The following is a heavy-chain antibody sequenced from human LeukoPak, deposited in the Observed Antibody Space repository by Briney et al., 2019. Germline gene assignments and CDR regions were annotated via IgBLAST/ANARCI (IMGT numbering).Heavy chain of an antibody. J-gene: IGHJ4*02. CDR3: AREDHNSGSYYFDY. CDR1: GGSFSDNY. V-gene: IGHV4-34*12. D-gene: IGHD3-10*01. CDR2: IIHSGST. Sequence: PSETLSLTCAVYGGSFSDNYWNWIRQPPGKGLEWIGEIIHSGSTKYNPSLKSRLTISVDTSKNQFSLNLNSVTAADTAVYYCAREDHNSGSYYFDYWGQGALVTVSS.